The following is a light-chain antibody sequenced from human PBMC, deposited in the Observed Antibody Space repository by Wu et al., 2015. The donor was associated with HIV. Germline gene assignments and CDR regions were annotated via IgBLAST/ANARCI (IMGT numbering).Light chain of an antibody. CDR2: DAS. CDR3: QQFNNYPRT. V-gene: IGKV1D-13*01. J-gene: IGKJ1*01. CDR1: QGISSA. Sequence: AIQLTQSPSSLSASVGDRVTITCRASQGISSALAWYQQKPGKAPNLLIYDASSLESGVPSRFSGSGSGTDFTLTISSLQPEDFATYYCQQFNNYPRTFGQGTKVE.